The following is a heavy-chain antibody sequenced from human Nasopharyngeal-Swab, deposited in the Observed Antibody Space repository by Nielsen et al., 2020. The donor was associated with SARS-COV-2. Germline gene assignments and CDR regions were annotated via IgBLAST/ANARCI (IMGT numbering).Heavy chain of an antibody. J-gene: IGHJ4*02. D-gene: IGHD3-22*01. Sequence: WIRQPPGKGLEWVSSISSSSYIYYADSVKGRFTISRDNAKNSLYLQMNSLRAEDTAVYYCARDKSVRNWGQGTLVTVSS. V-gene: IGHV3-69-1*01. CDR2: ISSSSYI. CDR3: ARDKSVRN.